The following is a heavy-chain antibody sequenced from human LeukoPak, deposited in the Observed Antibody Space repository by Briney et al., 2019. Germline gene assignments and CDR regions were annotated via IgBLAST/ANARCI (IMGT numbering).Heavy chain of an antibody. J-gene: IGHJ4*02. V-gene: IGHV4-39*01. Sequence: SETLSLTCTVSGGSISSSSYYWGWIRQPPGKGLEWIESIYYSGSTYYNPSLKSRVTISVDTSKNQFSLKLSSVTAADTAVYYCARLWRELRWALDYWGQGTLVTVSS. CDR1: GGSISSSSYY. D-gene: IGHD2-15*01. CDR2: IYYSGST. CDR3: ARLWRELRWALDY.